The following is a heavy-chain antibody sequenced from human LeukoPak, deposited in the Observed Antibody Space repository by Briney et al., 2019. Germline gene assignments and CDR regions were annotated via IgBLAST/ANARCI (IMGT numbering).Heavy chain of an antibody. Sequence: KTGGSLRLSCAASGFTFSNAWMSWVRQAPGKELEWVGRIKSKTAGWTTDYAAPVKSRFTISRDDSKNTLYLQMNSLKTEDTAVYYCAKDATTSSSWFTGLGRHYYYYYMDVWGRGTTVTVSS. CDR2: IKSKTAGWTT. CDR3: AKDATTSSSWFTGLGRHYYYYYMDV. D-gene: IGHD6-13*01. CDR1: GFTFSNAW. V-gene: IGHV3-15*01. J-gene: IGHJ6*03.